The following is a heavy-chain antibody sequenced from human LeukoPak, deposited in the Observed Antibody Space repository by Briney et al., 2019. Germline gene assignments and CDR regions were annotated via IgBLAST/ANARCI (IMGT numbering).Heavy chain of an antibody. V-gene: IGHV4-61*02. Sequence: SQTLSLTCTVSGGSITIGSYYWTWIRQPAGKGLEWIGRIYTSGSTNYNPSLKSRVTISVDTSKNQFSLKLSSVTAADTAVYYCARYPLAPYDSSGYYSFDYWGQGTLVTVSS. J-gene: IGHJ4*02. CDR3: ARYPLAPYDSSGYYSFDY. CDR1: GGSITIGSYY. D-gene: IGHD3-22*01. CDR2: IYTSGST.